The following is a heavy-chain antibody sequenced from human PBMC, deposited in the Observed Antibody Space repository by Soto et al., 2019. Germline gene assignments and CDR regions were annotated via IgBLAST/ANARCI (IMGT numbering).Heavy chain of an antibody. CDR1: GFTFSSYS. CDR2: ISSSSSYI. D-gene: IGHD1-26*01. V-gene: IGHV3-21*01. Sequence: EVQLVESGGGLVKPGGSLRLSCAASGFTFSSYSMNWVRQAPGKGLEWVSSISSSSSYIYYADSVKGRFTISRDNAKNSLYLQMNSLRAEDTAVYYCAREMGGGKYYYYYGMDVWGQGTTVTVSS. J-gene: IGHJ6*02. CDR3: AREMGGGKYYYYYGMDV.